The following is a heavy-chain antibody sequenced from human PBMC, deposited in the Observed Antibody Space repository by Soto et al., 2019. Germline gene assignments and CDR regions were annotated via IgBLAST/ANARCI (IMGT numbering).Heavy chain of an antibody. J-gene: IGHJ4*02. D-gene: IGHD4-17*01. CDR2: IYPGDSDD. V-gene: IGHV5-51*01. CDR1: GYSFTSYW. Sequence: PRESLKISCNGSGYSFTSYWIGWVRQMPGKGLEWMGIIYPGDSDDRYSPSFQGQVTISADKSISTAYLQWRSLTESDTAMYYCARPGPYGDYSIWGQGTLVTDSS. CDR3: ARPGPYGDYSI.